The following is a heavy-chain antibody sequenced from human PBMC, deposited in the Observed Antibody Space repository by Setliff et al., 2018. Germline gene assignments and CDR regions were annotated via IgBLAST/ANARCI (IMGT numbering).Heavy chain of an antibody. J-gene: IGHJ5*02. D-gene: IGHD6-13*01. Sequence: PSETLSLTCTVSGGSISSSSYYWGWIRLPPGKRLEWIGTIYYSGSTYYNPSLKSRVTISVDTSKNQFSLKLSSVTAADTAVYYCAREEPYSSSWSWFDPWGQGTLVTVSS. CDR2: IYYSGST. CDR3: AREEPYSSSWSWFDP. CDR1: GGSISSSSYY. V-gene: IGHV4-39*07.